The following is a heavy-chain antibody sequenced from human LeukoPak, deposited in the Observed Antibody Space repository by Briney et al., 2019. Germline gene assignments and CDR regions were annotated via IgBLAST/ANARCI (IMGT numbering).Heavy chain of an antibody. Sequence: GGSLRLSCAASGFTFSNAWMSWVRQAPGKGLEWVGRIKSKTDGGTTDYAAPVKGRFTISRDDSKNTLYLQMNSLKTEYTAVYYCTTVQVVNYYYYYYMDVWGKGTTVTISS. J-gene: IGHJ6*03. V-gene: IGHV3-15*01. CDR1: GFTFSNAW. CDR3: TTVQVVNYYYYYYMDV. CDR2: IKSKTDGGTT. D-gene: IGHD3-22*01.